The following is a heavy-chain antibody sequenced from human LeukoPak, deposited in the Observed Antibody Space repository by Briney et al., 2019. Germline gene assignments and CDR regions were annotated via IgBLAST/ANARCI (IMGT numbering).Heavy chain of an antibody. V-gene: IGHV3-30*18. Sequence: PGGSLRLSCEVSGLTFSSYGMHWVRQAPGKGLEWVAVISYDGSNKYYADSVKGRFTISRDNSKNTLYLQMNSLRAEDTAVYYCAKGNIGVGVGRDYYYMDVWGKGTTVTVSS. CDR2: ISYDGSNK. CDR3: AKGNIGVGVGRDYYYMDV. D-gene: IGHD3-3*01. J-gene: IGHJ6*03. CDR1: GLTFSSYG.